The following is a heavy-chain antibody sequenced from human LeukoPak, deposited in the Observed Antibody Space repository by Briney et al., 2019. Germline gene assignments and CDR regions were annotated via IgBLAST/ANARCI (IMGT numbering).Heavy chain of an antibody. CDR1: GFTFSRYW. Sequence: GGSLRLSCAVSGFTFSRYWMHWVRQAPGKGLVWVSRMNVDGSSTDYADSVKGRFTISRDNAKNTLYLQMNSLRAEDTAVYYCARDLYSSGDYWGQGTLVTVSS. D-gene: IGHD6-19*01. J-gene: IGHJ4*02. CDR2: MNVDGSST. V-gene: IGHV3-74*01. CDR3: ARDLYSSGDY.